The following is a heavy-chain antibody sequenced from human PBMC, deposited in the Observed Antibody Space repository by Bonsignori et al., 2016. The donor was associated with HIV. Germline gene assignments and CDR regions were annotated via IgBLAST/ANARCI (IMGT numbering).Heavy chain of an antibody. Sequence: QVQLVQSGAEVRNPGASVRVSCKASGYMFSSYYINWVRRATGQGLEWMGWMDPKSGMTDYGQRFQGRVTITSNTSTNTAYMELSSLRADDTAMYFCARGYPSDFWGQGTLVTVS. J-gene: IGHJ4*02. CDR1: GYMFSSYY. CDR2: MDPKSGMT. CDR3: ARGYPSDF. V-gene: IGHV1-8*01.